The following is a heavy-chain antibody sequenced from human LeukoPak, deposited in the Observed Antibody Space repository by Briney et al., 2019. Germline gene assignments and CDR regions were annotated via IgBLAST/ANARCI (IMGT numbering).Heavy chain of an antibody. CDR1: GYTFTGYY. CDR2: INPNSGGT. CDR3: ARGYGSSWYLSHYYYYYYMDV. Sequence: ASVKVSCKASGYTFTGYYMHWVRQAPGQGLEWMGWINPNSGGTNYAQKFQGRVTMTRDTSISTAYMELSSLRSEDTAVYYCARGYGSSWYLSHYYYYYYMDVWGKGTTVTISS. J-gene: IGHJ6*03. D-gene: IGHD6-13*01. V-gene: IGHV1-2*02.